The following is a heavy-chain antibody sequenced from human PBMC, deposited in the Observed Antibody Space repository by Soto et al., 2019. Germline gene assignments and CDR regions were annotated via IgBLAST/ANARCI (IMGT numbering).Heavy chain of an antibody. J-gene: IGHJ4*02. CDR3: ARSGKNAYGLDY. D-gene: IGHD4-17*01. Sequence: EVQLVQSGAEMKKPGESLKISCRGSGYTFTSFWIGWVRQMPGKGLEWMGIIYPGDSDTKYSPSFQGQFTISADKSITTAYLQCSSLRASDTAIYYCARSGKNAYGLDYWGQGTLVTVSS. CDR2: IYPGDSDT. CDR1: GYTFTSFW. V-gene: IGHV5-51*01.